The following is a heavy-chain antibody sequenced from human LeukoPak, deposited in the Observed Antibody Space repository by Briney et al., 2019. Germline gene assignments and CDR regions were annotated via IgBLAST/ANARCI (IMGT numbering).Heavy chain of an antibody. J-gene: IGHJ6*02. Sequence: GGSLGLSCAASGFTFSSYGMHWVRQAPGKGLEWVAVIWYDGSNKYYADSVKGRFTISRDNSKNTLYLQMNSLRAEDTAVYYCARDVMHYYDSSGYLYYYYYGMDVWGQGTTVTVSS. D-gene: IGHD3-22*01. CDR2: IWYDGSNK. V-gene: IGHV3-33*01. CDR3: ARDVMHYYDSSGYLYYYYYGMDV. CDR1: GFTFSSYG.